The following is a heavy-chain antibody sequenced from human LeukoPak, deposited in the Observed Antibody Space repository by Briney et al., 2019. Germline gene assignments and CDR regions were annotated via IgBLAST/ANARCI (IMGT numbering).Heavy chain of an antibody. CDR1: GGSFSGYY. J-gene: IGHJ6*03. Sequence: SETLSLTCAVYGGSFSGYYWSWIRQPPGKGLEWIGEINHSGSTNYNPSLKSRVTISVGTSKNQFSLKLSSVTAADTAVYYCARHTAMSNHFNYYMDVWGKGTTVTVSS. V-gene: IGHV4-34*01. CDR3: ARHTAMSNHFNYYMDV. CDR2: INHSGST. D-gene: IGHD5-18*01.